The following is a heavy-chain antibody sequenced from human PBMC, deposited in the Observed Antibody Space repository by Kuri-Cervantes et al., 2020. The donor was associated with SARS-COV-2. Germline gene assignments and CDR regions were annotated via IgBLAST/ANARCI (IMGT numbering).Heavy chain of an antibody. D-gene: IGHD4-17*01. CDR1: GFTFSSYG. J-gene: IGHJ6*03. V-gene: IGHV3-30*03. CDR2: ISYDGSNK. Sequence: GGSLRLSCAASGFTFSSYGMHWVRQAPGKGLEWVAVISYDGSNKYYADSVKGRFTISRDNSKNTLYPQMNSLRAEDTAVYYCARLLKSRTTVTTSVYWYYYYMDVWGKGPTVTVSS. CDR3: ARLLKSRTTVTTSVYWYYYYMDV.